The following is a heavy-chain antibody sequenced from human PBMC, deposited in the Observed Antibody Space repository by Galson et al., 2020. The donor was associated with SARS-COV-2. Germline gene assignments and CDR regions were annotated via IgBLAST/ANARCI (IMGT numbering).Heavy chain of an antibody. Sequence: GESLKISCAASGFTFGSYWMHWVRQAPGRGLVWVSRINSDGNNTSYADSVKGRFTISRDNAKNTLYLQMNSLRAEDTAVYYCTATRAYWGQGTLVTVSS. D-gene: IGHD1-26*01. J-gene: IGHJ4*02. V-gene: IGHV3-74*01. CDR2: INSDGNNT. CDR1: GFTFGSYW. CDR3: TATRAY.